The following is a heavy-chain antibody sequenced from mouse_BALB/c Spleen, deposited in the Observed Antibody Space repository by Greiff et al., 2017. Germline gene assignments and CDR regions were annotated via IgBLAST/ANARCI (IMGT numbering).Heavy chain of an antibody. CDR1: GYSITSDYA. J-gene: IGHJ2*01. CDR2: ISYSGST. D-gene: IGHD3-3*01. Sequence: EVKLMESGPGLVKPSQSLSLTCTVTGYSITSDYAWNWIRQFPGNKLEWMGYISYSGSTSYNPSLKSRISITRDTSKNQFFLQLNSVTTEDTATYYCARAGYYFDYWGQGTTLTVSS. CDR3: ARAGYYFDY. V-gene: IGHV3-2*02.